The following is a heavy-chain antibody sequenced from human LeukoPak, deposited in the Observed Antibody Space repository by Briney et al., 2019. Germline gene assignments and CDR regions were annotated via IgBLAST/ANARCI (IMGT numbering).Heavy chain of an antibody. CDR2: IYSGGST. D-gene: IGHD4-17*01. V-gene: IGHV3-66*01. CDR1: GFTVSSNY. Sequence: PGGSLRLSCAASGFTVSSNYMSWVRQAPGKGLEWVSVIYSGGSTYYADSVKGRFTISRDNSKNTLYLQMNSLRAEDTAVYYCARDLGDYDYGDYGGVYWGQGTLVTVSS. J-gene: IGHJ4*02. CDR3: ARDLGDYDYGDYGGVY.